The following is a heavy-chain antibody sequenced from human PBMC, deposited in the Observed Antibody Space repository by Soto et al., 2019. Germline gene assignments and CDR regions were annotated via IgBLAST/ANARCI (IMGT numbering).Heavy chain of an antibody. CDR1: GVTFSSHA. CDR2: ISGSGGVT. D-gene: IGHD2-15*01. V-gene: IGHV3-23*01. CDR3: AIRLGYCSGGTCSY. Sequence: PGGSLRLSCAASGVTFSSHAMSWVRQAPGKGLEWVSAISGSGGVTYYADSVKGRFTISRDNSKNTLYLQMNSLRAEDTAVYYCAIRLGYCSGGTCSYWGQGTLVTVSS. J-gene: IGHJ4*02.